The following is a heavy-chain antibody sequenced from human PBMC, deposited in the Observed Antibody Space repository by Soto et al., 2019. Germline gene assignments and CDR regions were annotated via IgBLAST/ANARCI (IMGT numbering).Heavy chain of an antibody. D-gene: IGHD2-15*01. CDR2: INPNSGGT. J-gene: IGHJ4*02. CDR1: GYTFTGYY. V-gene: IGHV1-2*04. CDR3: ARGSCSGGSCYSPTTLLYYFDY. Sequence: QVQLVQSGAEVKKPGASVKVSCKASGYTFTGYYMHWVRQAPGQGLEWMGWINPNSGGTNYAQKFQGWVTMTRDTSISTAYMELSRLRSDDTAVYYCARGSCSGGSCYSPTTLLYYFDYWGQGTLVTVSS.